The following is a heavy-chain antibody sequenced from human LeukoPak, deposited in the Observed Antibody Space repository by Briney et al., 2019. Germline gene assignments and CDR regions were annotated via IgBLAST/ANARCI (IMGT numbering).Heavy chain of an antibody. CDR3: AKEYSSSWYNDY. J-gene: IGHJ4*02. CDR2: ISYDGSNK. V-gene: IGHV3-30*18. D-gene: IGHD6-13*01. Sequence: GGSLRLSCAASGFTFSSYGMHWVRQAPGKGLEWVAVISYDGSNKYYADSVKGRFTISRDNSKNTLYLQMNSLRAEDTAVYYCAKEYSSSWYNDYWGQGTLVTVSS. CDR1: GFTFSSYG.